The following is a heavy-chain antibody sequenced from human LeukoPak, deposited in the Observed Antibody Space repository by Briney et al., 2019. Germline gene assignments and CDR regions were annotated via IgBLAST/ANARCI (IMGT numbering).Heavy chain of an antibody. CDR3: ARVVHSSSWYVRYFQH. CDR2: INHSGST. V-gene: IGHV4-39*07. Sequence: SETLSLTCTVSGDSISSSAYYWGWIRQPPGKGLEWIGEINHSGSTNYNPSLKSRVTISVDTSKNQFSLKLSSVTAADTAVYYCARVVHSSSWYVRYFQHWGQGTLVTVSS. CDR1: GDSISSSAYY. D-gene: IGHD6-13*01. J-gene: IGHJ1*01.